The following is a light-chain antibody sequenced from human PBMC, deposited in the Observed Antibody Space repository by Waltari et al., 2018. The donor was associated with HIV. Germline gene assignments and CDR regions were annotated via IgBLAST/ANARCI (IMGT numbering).Light chain of an antibody. CDR3: QVADSSGTYV. V-gene: IGLV3-25*03. J-gene: IGLJ1*01. CDR2: RDN. Sequence: SYDLTQPPLVSVSSGQTARSTCSGDALSKRYGYWYQQKPGQAPVMVIYRDNERPSGIPERFSGSSSETTVTLSISGVQAEDEADYYCQVADSSGTYVFGTGTKVTVL. CDR1: ALSKRY.